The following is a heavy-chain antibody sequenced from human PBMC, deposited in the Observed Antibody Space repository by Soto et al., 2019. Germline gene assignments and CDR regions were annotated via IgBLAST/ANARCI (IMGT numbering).Heavy chain of an antibody. CDR2: IIPIFGTA. D-gene: IGHD2-8*01. CDR1: GGTFSSYA. Sequence: SVKVSFKASGGTFSSYAISWVRQAPGQGLEWMGGIIPIFGTANYAQKFQGRVTITADESTSTAYMELSSLRSEDTAVYYCASACTNGVCYHFDYWGQGTLVTVSS. V-gene: IGHV1-69*13. CDR3: ASACTNGVCYHFDY. J-gene: IGHJ4*02.